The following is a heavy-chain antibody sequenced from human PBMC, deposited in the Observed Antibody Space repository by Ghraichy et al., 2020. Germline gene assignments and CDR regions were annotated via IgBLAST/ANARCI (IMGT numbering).Heavy chain of an antibody. CDR3: ARDLWYTGSYSDAFNV. J-gene: IGHJ3*01. D-gene: IGHD1-26*01. CDR2: ISFSGST. CDR1: GGSLSRGSYY. V-gene: IGHV4-61*03. Sequence: SETLSLTCTVSGGSLSRGSYYWSWIRQPPGKGLEWIGYISFSGSTNYNPSLKSRVTISVDTSKSHFSLRLSSVTAADTAVYYCARDLWYTGSYSDAFNVWGQGTMVTVSS.